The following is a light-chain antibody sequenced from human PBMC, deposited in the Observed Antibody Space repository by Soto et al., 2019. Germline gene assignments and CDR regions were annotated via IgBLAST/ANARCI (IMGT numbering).Light chain of an antibody. CDR1: SSKIGAGYD. CDR3: QSYDSSLSGWV. V-gene: IGLV1-40*01. Sequence: QSVLTQPPSVSGAPGQRVTISCTGSSSKIGAGYDVHWYQQLPGTAPKLLIYGNSNRPSGVPDRFSGSKPGTSASLAITGLQAEDEADCYCQSYDSSLSGWVFGGGTKVTVL. CDR2: GNS. J-gene: IGLJ3*02.